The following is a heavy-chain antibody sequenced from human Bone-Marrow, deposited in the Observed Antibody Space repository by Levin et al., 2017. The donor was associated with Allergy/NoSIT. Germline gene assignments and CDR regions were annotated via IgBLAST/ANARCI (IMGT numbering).Heavy chain of an antibody. J-gene: IGHJ3*01. CDR1: GFTFNNAW. CDR3: SLRHEYGDRNDAFDL. D-gene: IGHD4/OR15-4a*01. CDR2: IKSKSDGGTT. V-gene: IGHV3-15*01. Sequence: KAGGSLRLSCAASGFTFNNAWMIWVRQAPGKGLEWVGRIKSKSDGGTTAYAVPVKGSFTISRDASKKTLYMQRNSLKTEATAVYYCSLRHEYGDRNDAFDLWGQGTMVTVSS.